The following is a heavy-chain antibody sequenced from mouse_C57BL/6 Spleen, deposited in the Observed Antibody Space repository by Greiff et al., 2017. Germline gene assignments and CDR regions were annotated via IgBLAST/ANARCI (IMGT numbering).Heavy chain of an antibody. CDR3: ARSYDYDERVWFAY. D-gene: IGHD2-4*01. V-gene: IGHV7-3*01. J-gene: IGHJ3*01. CDR1: GFTFTDYY. CDR2: IRNKANGYTT. Sequence: EVHLVESGGGLVQPGGSLSLSCAASGFTFTDYYMSWVRQPPGKALEWLGFIRNKANGYTTEYSASVKGRFTISRDNSQSILYLQMNALRAEDSATYYCARSYDYDERVWFAYWGQGTLVTVSA.